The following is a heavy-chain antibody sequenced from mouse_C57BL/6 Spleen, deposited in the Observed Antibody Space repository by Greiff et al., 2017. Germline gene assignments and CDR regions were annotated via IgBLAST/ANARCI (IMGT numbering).Heavy chain of an antibody. J-gene: IGHJ4*01. V-gene: IGHV1-53*01. CDR3: ARGGDY. CDR2: INPSNGGT. Sequence: QVQLQQPGTELVKPGASGYTFTSYWMHWVKQRPGQGLEWIGNINPSNGGTNYNEKFKSKATLTVDKSSSTAYMQLSSLTSEDSAVYYCARGGDYWGQGTSVTVSS. CDR1: GYTFTSYW.